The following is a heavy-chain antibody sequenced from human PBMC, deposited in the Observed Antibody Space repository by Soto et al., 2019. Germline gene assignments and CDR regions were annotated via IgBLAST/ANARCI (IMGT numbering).Heavy chain of an antibody. Sequence: PSETLSLTCTVSGGSISSGGYYWSWIRQHPGKGLEWIGYIYYSGSTYYNPSLKSRVTISVDTSKNQFSLKLSSVTAADTAVYYCERVRREGHFDYWGQGTLVTVSS. CDR3: ERVRREGHFDY. CDR1: GGSISSGGYY. J-gene: IGHJ4*02. D-gene: IGHD1-26*01. V-gene: IGHV4-31*03. CDR2: IYYSGST.